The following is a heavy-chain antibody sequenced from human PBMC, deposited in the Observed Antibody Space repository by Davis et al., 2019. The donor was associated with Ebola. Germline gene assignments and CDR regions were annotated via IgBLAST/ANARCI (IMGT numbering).Heavy chain of an antibody. V-gene: IGHV4-34*01. J-gene: IGHJ5*02. CDR3: ARTAMTSISELGLGYNYFDP. CDR2: ISHGGVP. CDR1: GGSFRGYF. D-gene: IGHD2-21*02. Sequence: MPSETLSLTCAIYGGSFRGYFWSWIRQSPGKGMEWIGQISHGGVPNYNPSLESRVTISMDTSKNQFYLRLDSVTAADTAVFYCARTAMTSISELGLGYNYFDPWGQGTLVTVST.